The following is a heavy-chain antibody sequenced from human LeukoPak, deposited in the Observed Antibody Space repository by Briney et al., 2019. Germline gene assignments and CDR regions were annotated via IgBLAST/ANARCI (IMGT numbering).Heavy chain of an antibody. J-gene: IGHJ3*02. V-gene: IGHV1-18*01. CDR1: GYTFTSYG. Sequence: ASVTVSCKASGYTFTSYGISWVRQAPGQGLEWMGWISAYNGNTNYAQKLQGRVTMTTDTSTSTAYMELRSLRSDDTAVYYCASNYYDSSGYRADDAFDIWGQGTMVTVSS. CDR3: ASNYYDSSGYRADDAFDI. CDR2: ISAYNGNT. D-gene: IGHD3-22*01.